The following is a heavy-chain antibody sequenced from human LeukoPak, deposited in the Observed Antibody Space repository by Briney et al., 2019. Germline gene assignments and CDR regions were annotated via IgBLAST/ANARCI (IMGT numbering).Heavy chain of an antibody. CDR1: GFTFSSYA. Sequence: GGSLRLSCAASGFTFSSYAMSWVRQAPGKGLEWVSAISGSGGSTYYADSVKGRFTISRDNSKNTLYLQMNSLRAEDTAVYYCAKVFDSSVHYYYGMDVWGQGTSVTVSS. D-gene: IGHD3-22*01. V-gene: IGHV3-23*01. J-gene: IGHJ6*02. CDR2: ISGSGGST. CDR3: AKVFDSSVHYYYGMDV.